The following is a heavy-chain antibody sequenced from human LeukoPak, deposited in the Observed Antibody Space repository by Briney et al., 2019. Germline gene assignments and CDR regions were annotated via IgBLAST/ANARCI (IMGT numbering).Heavy chain of an antibody. D-gene: IGHD3-3*01. CDR2: IIPIFGPP. V-gene: IGHV1-69*13. Sequence: ASVKVSCKASGGTFSNYAISWVRQAPGQGLEWLGGIIPIFGPPNTAQKFQGRVTITADESTSTVHMKLSSLTSEDTAMYYCARDHQALRFLEWLLYFPYYWGQGTLVTVSS. CDR3: ARDHQALRFLEWLLYFPYY. CDR1: GGTFSNYA. J-gene: IGHJ4*02.